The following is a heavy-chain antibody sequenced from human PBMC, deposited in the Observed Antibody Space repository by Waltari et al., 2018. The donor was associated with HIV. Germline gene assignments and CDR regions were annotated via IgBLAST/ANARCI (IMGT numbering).Heavy chain of an antibody. D-gene: IGHD6-19*01. CDR1: GESFRGYY. J-gene: IGHJ4*02. V-gene: IGHV4-34*01. Sequence: HVQLQQSGAGLLKPSETLSLTCAVYGESFRGYYWTWIRQSPGKGLEWIREIDYSGSINYNSSLQSRVTFSAGLSKNHFALKLTSVTAADTALYYCARGGASGWYLFDYWSQGTLVTVS. CDR2: IDYSGSI. CDR3: ARGGASGWYLFDY.